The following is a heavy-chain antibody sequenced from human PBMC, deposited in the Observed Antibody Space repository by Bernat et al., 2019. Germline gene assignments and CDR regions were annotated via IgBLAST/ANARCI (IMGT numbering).Heavy chain of an antibody. CDR1: GFTFSSYS. Sequence: EVQLVESGGGLVKPGGSLRLSCAASGFTFSSYSMNWVRQAPGKGLEWVSSISSSSSYIYYADSVKGRFTISRDNAKNSLYLQMNSLRAEDTAVYYCARVLGPISGYRDGVDYWGQGTLVTVSS. CDR2: ISSSSSYI. D-gene: IGHD3-22*01. J-gene: IGHJ4*02. V-gene: IGHV3-21*01. CDR3: ARVLGPISGYRDGVDY.